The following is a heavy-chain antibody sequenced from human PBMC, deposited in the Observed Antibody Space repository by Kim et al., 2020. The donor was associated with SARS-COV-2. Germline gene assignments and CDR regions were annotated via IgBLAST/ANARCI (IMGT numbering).Heavy chain of an antibody. CDR1: GFTFSSYG. V-gene: IGHV3-30*03. Sequence: GGSLRLSCAASGFTFSSYGMHWVRQAPGKGLEWVAVISYDGSNKYYADSVKGRFTISRDNSKNTLYLQMNSLRAEDTAVYYCARGGYYDSSGYGDPWGQGTLVTVSS. D-gene: IGHD3-22*01. CDR2: ISYDGSNK. J-gene: IGHJ5*02. CDR3: ARGGYYDSSGYGDP.